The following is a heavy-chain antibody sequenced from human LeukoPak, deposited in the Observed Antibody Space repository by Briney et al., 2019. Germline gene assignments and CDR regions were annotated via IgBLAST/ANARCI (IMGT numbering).Heavy chain of an antibody. V-gene: IGHV4-38-2*02. CDR3: ARFPTSGAMPSYLDY. J-gene: IGHJ4*02. CDR1: GYSISNAYY. CDR2: IYHSGST. D-gene: IGHD3-16*01. Sequence: SETLSLTCTVSGYSISNAYYWGWIRQPTGKGLEWIGSIYHSGSTYYNPSLKSRVTISVDTSKNQFSLRLSSVTAADTAVYYCARFPTSGAMPSYLDYWGQGTLVTVSS.